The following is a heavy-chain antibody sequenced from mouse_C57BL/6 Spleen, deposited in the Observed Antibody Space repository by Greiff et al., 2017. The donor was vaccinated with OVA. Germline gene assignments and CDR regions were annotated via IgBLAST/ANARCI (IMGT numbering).Heavy chain of an antibody. CDR3: ARELRGRQPGPGAMDY. D-gene: IGHD3-3*01. V-gene: IGHV1-61*01. CDR2: IYPSDSET. Sequence: QVQLQQPGAELVRPGSSVKLSCKASGYTFTSYWMDWVKQRPGQGLEWIGNIYPSDSETHYNQKFKDKATLTVDKSSSTAYMQLSSLTSEDSAVYYCARELRGRQPGPGAMDYWGQGTSVTVSS. CDR1: GYTFTSYW. J-gene: IGHJ4*01.